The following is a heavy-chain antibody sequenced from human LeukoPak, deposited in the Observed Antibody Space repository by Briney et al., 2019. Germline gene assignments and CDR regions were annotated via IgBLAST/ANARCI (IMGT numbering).Heavy chain of an antibody. CDR2: IYYSGST. J-gene: IGHJ4*02. CDR3: ARRGDYGRSFDY. V-gene: IGHV4-59*08. CDR1: GGSISSYY. Sequence: SETLSLTCTVSGGSISSYYWSWIRQPPGKGLEWIGYIYYSGSTYYNPSLKSRVTISEDTSKNQSSLRLSSVTAADTAVYYCARRGDYGRSFDYWGQGTLVTVSS. D-gene: IGHD4-17*01.